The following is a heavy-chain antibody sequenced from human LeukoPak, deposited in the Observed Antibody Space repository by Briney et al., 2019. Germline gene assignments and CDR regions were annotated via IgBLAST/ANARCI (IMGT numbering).Heavy chain of an antibody. CDR2: IYHSGST. Sequence: SQTLSLTCTVSGGSISSGGYYWSWIRQPPGQGLEWIGYIYHSGSTYYNPSLKSRVTISVDTSKNHFSLKLSSVTAADTAVYYCAKLYPLAYFDYWGQGTLVTVSS. CDR1: GGSISSGGYY. CDR3: AKLYPLAYFDY. V-gene: IGHV4-30-2*01. D-gene: IGHD2-15*01. J-gene: IGHJ4*02.